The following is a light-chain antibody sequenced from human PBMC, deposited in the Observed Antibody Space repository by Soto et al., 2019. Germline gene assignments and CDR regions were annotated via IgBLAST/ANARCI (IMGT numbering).Light chain of an antibody. CDR3: QQANSFPWT. J-gene: IGKJ1*01. CDR2: AAS. V-gene: IGKV1D-12*01. Sequence: IQMTQSPSSVSASVGDRFTITCRASQDISGWLAWFQQKPGKAPNLLIYAASILQSGVPSRFSGSGSGTDFTLTITYLQPEDFATYYCQQANSFPWTFGQGTKVDIK. CDR1: QDISGW.